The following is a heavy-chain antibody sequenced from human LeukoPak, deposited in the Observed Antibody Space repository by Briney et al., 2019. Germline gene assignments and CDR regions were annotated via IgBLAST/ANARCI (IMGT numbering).Heavy chain of an antibody. V-gene: IGHV3-21*01. CDR1: GFTFSSYS. CDR2: ISSSSSYI. D-gene: IGHD2-15*01. CDR3: ARSGVVVAALERGVANWFDP. J-gene: IGHJ5*02. Sequence: GGSLRLSCAASGFTFSSYSMNWVRQAPGKGLEWVSSISSSSSYIYYADSVKGRFTISRDNAKNSLFLQMNSLRAEDTAVYYCARSGVVVAALERGVANWFDPWGQGTLVTVSS.